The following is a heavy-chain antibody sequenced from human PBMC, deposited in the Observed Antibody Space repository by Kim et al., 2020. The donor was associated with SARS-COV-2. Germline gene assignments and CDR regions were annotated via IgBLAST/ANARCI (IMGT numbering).Heavy chain of an antibody. CDR3: ASGTWRGGGWGYGSGQYNRFDP. V-gene: IGHV1-46*03. D-gene: IGHD3-10*01. CDR2: INPSGGST. J-gene: IGHJ5*02. Sequence: ASVKVSCKASGYTFTSSHIQWVRQAPGQGLEWVGIINPSGGSTTYAQKLQGRVTRTRDTPSGTVYMELSSLRSEDTALYYCASGTWRGGGWGYGSGQYNRFDPWGQGTLVTVSS. CDR1: GYTFTSSH.